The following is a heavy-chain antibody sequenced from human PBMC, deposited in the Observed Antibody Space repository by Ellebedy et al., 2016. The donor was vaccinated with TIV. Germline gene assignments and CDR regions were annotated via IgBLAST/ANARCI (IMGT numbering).Heavy chain of an antibody. CDR1: GFTFNSYA. D-gene: IGHD6-19*01. J-gene: IGHJ4*02. CDR3: ARELDKSSGWYGGAAY. CDR2: ISYDGRSK. V-gene: IGHV3-30-3*01. Sequence: GESLKISCAASGFTFNSYAMHWVRQAPGKGLEWVAVISYDGRSKYYADSVKGRFTISRDNSMTTLYLQMNSLRAEDTAVYYCARELDKSSGWYGGAAYWGQGTLVTVSS.